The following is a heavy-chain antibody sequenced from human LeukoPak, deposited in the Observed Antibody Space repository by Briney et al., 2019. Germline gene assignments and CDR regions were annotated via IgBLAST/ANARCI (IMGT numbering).Heavy chain of an antibody. D-gene: IGHD1-7*01. CDR1: GFTFSSYW. J-gene: IGHJ4*02. V-gene: IGHV3-7*01. CDR2: IKKDGSEK. CDR3: ARDGVAGTSRVGNFDY. Sequence: GGSLRLSCAASGFTFSSYWMSWVRQAPGKGLEWVDNIKKDGSEKYYVNSVKGRFTISRDNAKNSLYLQMNSLRAEDTAVYYCARDGVAGTSRVGNFDYWGQGTLVTVSS.